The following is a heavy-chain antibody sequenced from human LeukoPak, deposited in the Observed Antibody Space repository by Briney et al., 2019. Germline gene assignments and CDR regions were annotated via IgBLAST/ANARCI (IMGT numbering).Heavy chain of an antibody. J-gene: IGHJ6*03. Sequence: GASVKASCKASGGTFSSYAISWVRQAPGQGLEWMGGIIPIFGTANYAQKFQGRVTITADESTSTAYMELSSLRSEDTAVYYCARDGRTTVSPRGYYYYYYYMDVWGKGTTVTVSS. CDR3: ARDGRTTVSPRGYYYYYYYMDV. CDR2: IIPIFGTA. D-gene: IGHD4-11*01. CDR1: GGTFSSYA. V-gene: IGHV1-69*13.